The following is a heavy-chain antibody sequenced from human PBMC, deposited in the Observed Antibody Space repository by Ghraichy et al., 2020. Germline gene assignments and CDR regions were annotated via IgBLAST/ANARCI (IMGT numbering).Heavy chain of an antibody. V-gene: IGHV1-69*13. CDR3: ARSCGGDCYSEYYYYYYGMDV. D-gene: IGHD2-21*02. CDR1: GGTFSSYA. CDR2: IIPIFGTA. Sequence: SVKVSCKASGGTFSSYAISWVRQAPGQGLEWMGGIIPIFGTANYAQKFQGRVTITADESTSTAYMELSSLRSEDTAVYYCARSCGGDCYSEYYYYYYGMDVWGQGTTVTVSS. J-gene: IGHJ6*02.